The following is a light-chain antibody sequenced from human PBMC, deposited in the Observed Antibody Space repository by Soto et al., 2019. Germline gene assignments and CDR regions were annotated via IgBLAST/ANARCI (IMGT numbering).Light chain of an antibody. Sequence: DTQMTQSPSTLSASVGDRVTITCRASQSVTNWLAWYQQKPGKAPNLLIYDASRLQSGIPSRFSGSGSGTEFTLTISSLQPDDFATYYCQQYTTYPYTFGQGTKLEIK. CDR3: QQYTTYPYT. V-gene: IGKV1-5*01. J-gene: IGKJ2*01. CDR1: QSVTNW. CDR2: DAS.